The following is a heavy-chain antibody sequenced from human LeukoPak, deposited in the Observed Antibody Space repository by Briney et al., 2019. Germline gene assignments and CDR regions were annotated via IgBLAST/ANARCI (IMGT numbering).Heavy chain of an antibody. CDR2: ISDSGGST. D-gene: IGHD6-13*01. J-gene: IGHJ4*02. V-gene: IGHV3-23*01. Sequence: GASLRLSCAVSGFSLSRYAMSWVRKAPGKGLEWVSAISDSGGSTYCADSVKGRFTISRDNSRNTLYLQMNTLRAEDTAVYYCAKCRGSSWSDYFDYWGQGTLVTVSS. CDR3: AKCRGSSWSDYFDY. CDR1: GFSLSRYA.